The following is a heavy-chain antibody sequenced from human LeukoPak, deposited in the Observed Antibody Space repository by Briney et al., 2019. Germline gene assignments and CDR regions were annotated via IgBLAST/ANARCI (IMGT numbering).Heavy chain of an antibody. CDR2: ISSSGSTI. CDR1: GFTFSDYY. J-gene: IGHJ3*02. CDR3: AARRFYCSSTSCPKAFDI. Sequence: GGSLRLSCAASGFTFSDYYMSWIRQAPGKGLEWVSYISSSGSTIYYADSVKGRFTISRDNAKNSLYLQMNSLRAEDTAVYYCAARRFYCSSTSCPKAFDIWGQGTMVTVSS. V-gene: IGHV3-11*04. D-gene: IGHD2-2*01.